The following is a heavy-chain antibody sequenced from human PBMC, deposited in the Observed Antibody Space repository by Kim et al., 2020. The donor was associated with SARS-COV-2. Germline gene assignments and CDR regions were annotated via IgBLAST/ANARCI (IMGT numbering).Heavy chain of an antibody. J-gene: IGHJ4*02. Sequence: GGSLRLSCAASGFTFSSYGMHWVRQAPGKGLEWVAVISYDGSNKYYADSVKGRFTISRDNSKNTLYLQMNSLRAEDTAVYYCAKDRPPTVTTLALLDYWGQGTLVTVSS. D-gene: IGHD4-17*01. CDR1: GFTFSSYG. CDR3: AKDRPPTVTTLALLDY. V-gene: IGHV3-30*18. CDR2: ISYDGSNK.